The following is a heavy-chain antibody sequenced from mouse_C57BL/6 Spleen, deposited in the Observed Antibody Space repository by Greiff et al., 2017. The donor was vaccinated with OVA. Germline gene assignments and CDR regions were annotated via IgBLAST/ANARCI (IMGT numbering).Heavy chain of an antibody. Sequence: VQLQQSGPELVKPGASVKMSCKASGYTFTDYNMHWVKQSHGKSLEWIGYINPNNGGTSYNQKFKGKATLTVNKSSRTAYMELRSLTSEDSAVYYCAKNYYYGSRGYYFDYWGQGTTLTVSS. CDR2: INPNNGGT. CDR1: GYTFTDYN. V-gene: IGHV1-22*01. D-gene: IGHD1-1*01. J-gene: IGHJ2*01. CDR3: AKNYYYGSRGYYFDY.